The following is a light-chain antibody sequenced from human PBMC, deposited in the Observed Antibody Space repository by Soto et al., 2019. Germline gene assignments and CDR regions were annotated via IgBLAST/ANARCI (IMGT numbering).Light chain of an antibody. Sequence: DIPMTQSPSSLSASIGDRVTITCRASHTVGTYLNWYQQKPGKAPRLLISFTSNLQDGVPSRFSGSGSGADFTLAISSLQDEDFATYFCQQSLDIPFTFGGGTEVGIK. CDR3: QQSLDIPFT. CDR1: HTVGTY. J-gene: IGKJ4*01. CDR2: FTS. V-gene: IGKV1-39*01.